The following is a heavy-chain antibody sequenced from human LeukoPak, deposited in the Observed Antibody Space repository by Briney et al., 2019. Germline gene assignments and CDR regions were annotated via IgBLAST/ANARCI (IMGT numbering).Heavy chain of an antibody. CDR1: GGSISGSTYY. J-gene: IGHJ4*02. CDR3: ASPGSGSYYYFDY. Sequence: SDTLSLTCTVSGGSISGSTYYWGWIRQPPGKGLEWIGSIYYSGATYYNPSLKSRVTISIDTSKNQFSLRLSSVTAADTAVYYCASPGSGSYYYFDYWGQGTLVTVSS. D-gene: IGHD1-26*01. CDR2: IYYSGAT. V-gene: IGHV4-39*01.